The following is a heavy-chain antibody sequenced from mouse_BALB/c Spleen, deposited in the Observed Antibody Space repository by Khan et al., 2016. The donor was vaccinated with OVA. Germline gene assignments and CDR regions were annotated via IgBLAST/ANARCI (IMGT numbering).Heavy chain of an antibody. Sequence: QVQLKESGPELVKPGASVKMSCKASGYTFPYYVITWVKQRTGQGLEWIGEIYPGSDNAYYNERFKGKATLTADKSSNTTHMQLSSRTSEDSAVYFCARGDGYYVYFDYWGQGTTLTVSS. V-gene: IGHV1-77*01. D-gene: IGHD2-3*01. CDR1: GYTFPYYV. CDR2: IYPGSDNA. J-gene: IGHJ2*01. CDR3: ARGDGYYVYFDY.